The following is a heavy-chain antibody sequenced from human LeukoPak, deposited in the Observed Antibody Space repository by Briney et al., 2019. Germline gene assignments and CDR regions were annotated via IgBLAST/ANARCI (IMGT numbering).Heavy chain of an antibody. Sequence: GGSLRLSCAASGFTFSSYAMHWVRQAPGKGLEWVAVISYDGSNKYYADSVKGRFTISRDNAKNSLYLQMNSLRAEDTAVYYCGAGFLEWLLYDYYYGMDVWGQGTTVTVSS. CDR2: ISYDGSNK. CDR3: GAGFLEWLLYDYYYGMDV. CDR1: GFTFSSYA. D-gene: IGHD3-3*01. V-gene: IGHV3-30*04. J-gene: IGHJ6*02.